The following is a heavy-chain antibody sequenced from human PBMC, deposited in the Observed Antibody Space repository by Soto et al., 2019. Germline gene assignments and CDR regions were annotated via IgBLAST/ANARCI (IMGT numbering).Heavy chain of an antibody. CDR1: GFTFSDYS. CDR2: IKSKTDGVTT. CDR3: TGDGSGSYYKGPVPSQYYYYGMDV. Sequence: GGSLRLSCAASGFTFSDYSMHWVRQAPGKGLEWVGRIKSKTDGVTTDYAAPLKGRFTISRDDSKNTLYLQMNSLKTEDTAVYYCTGDGSGSYYKGPVPSQYYYYGMDVWGQGTTVTVSS. V-gene: IGHV3-15*01. J-gene: IGHJ6*02. D-gene: IGHD3-10*01.